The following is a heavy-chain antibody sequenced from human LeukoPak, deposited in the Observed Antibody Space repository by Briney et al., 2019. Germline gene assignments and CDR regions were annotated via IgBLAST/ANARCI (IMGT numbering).Heavy chain of an antibody. Sequence: ASVKVSCKASGGTFSNYAISWVRQAPGQGLEWMGWISANSGSANYAQKFQGRVTMTTDTSTSTAYMDLRSLRSDDTAVYYCARVGGYYFPSDYWGQGTLVTVSS. V-gene: IGHV1-18*01. J-gene: IGHJ4*02. CDR3: ARVGGYYFPSDY. D-gene: IGHD2-15*01. CDR1: GGTFSNYA. CDR2: ISANSGSA.